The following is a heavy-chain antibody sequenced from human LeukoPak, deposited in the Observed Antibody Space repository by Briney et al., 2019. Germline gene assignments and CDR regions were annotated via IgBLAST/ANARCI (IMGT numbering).Heavy chain of an antibody. J-gene: IGHJ4*02. Sequence: GGSLRLSCAATGFTFSNYAIRWGRQAPGKGLEWVAFISDDGSRQHYADSVKGRFTIPRDNSKNTLNLQMNSLRAEDTAVYYCVKDRTGTYTLDYWGQGTLVTVSS. D-gene: IGHD3-10*01. V-gene: IGHV3-30-3*01. CDR1: GFTFSNYA. CDR3: VKDRTGTYTLDY. CDR2: ISDDGSRQ.